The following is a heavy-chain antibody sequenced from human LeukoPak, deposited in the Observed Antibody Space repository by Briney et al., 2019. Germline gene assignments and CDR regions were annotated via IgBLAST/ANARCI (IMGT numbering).Heavy chain of an antibody. D-gene: IGHD3-22*01. J-gene: IGHJ4*02. CDR3: ARGPVGYYYDSSGYYGNDY. CDR2: INPNSGGT. Sequence: ASVKVSCKASGYTFTGYYMHWVRQAPGQGLEWMGWINPNSGGTNYAQKFQGRVTMTRDTSISTAYMELGRLRSDDTAVYYCARGPVGYYYDSSGYYGNDYWGQGTLVTVSS. V-gene: IGHV1-2*02. CDR1: GYTFTGYY.